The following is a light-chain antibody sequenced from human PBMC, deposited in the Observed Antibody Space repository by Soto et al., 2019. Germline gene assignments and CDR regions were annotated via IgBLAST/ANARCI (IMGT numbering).Light chain of an antibody. CDR2: EVS. V-gene: IGLV2-14*01. CDR3: SSYTISNTLPFV. Sequence: QSALTQPASVSGSPGQSITISCTGTSSDVGGYNYVSWYRQHPGKAPKLMIYEVSNRPSGVSNRFSGSKSGNTASLTISGLQAEDEADYYCSSYTISNTLPFVFGTGTKVTVL. J-gene: IGLJ1*01. CDR1: SSDVGGYNY.